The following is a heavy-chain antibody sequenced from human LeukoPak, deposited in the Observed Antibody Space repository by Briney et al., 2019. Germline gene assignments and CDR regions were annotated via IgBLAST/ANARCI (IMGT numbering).Heavy chain of an antibody. J-gene: IGHJ4*02. CDR2: IRYDGSNK. CDR1: GFTFSSYG. V-gene: IGHV3-30*02. D-gene: IGHD6-19*01. CDR3: AKDQGGTYSSYNY. Sequence: GSLRLSCAASGFTFSSYGMHWVRQASGKGLEWVAVIRYDGSNKYYADSVKGRFTISRDKSKNTLYLQMNSQRAEDTAVYYCAKDQGGTYSSYNYWGQGTLVTVSS.